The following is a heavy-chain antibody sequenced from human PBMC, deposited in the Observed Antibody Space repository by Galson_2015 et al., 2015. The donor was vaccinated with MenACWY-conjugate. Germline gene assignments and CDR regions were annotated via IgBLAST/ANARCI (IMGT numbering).Heavy chain of an antibody. D-gene: IGHD2-2*01. CDR2: IDWDDAK. Sequence: PALVKPTQTLTLTCSFSGFSLSTAGMCVSWIRQTPGKALEWLARIDWDDAKYYSTSLKTRLSISKDTSKNQVVLTMTNMDPVDTATYCCARVGRITSWYYYHNMDVWGNGTTVIVSS. CDR3: ARVGRITSWYYYHNMDV. CDR1: GFSLSTAGMC. V-gene: IGHV2-70*11. J-gene: IGHJ6*03.